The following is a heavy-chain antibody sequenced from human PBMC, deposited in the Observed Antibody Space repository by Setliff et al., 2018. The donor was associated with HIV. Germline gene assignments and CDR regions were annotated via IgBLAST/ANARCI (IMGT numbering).Heavy chain of an antibody. D-gene: IGHD3-10*01. CDR3: ARVRIRNYYGSGRKYYYYMDV. Sequence: SETLSLTCAVYGGSFSGYYWSWIRRPPGKGLEWIGEINHSGSTNYNPSLKSRVTISVDTSKNQFSLKLSSVTAADTAVYYCARVRIRNYYGSGRKYYYYMDVWGKGTTVTVSS. CDR1: GGSFSGYY. V-gene: IGHV4-34*01. CDR2: INHSGST. J-gene: IGHJ6*03.